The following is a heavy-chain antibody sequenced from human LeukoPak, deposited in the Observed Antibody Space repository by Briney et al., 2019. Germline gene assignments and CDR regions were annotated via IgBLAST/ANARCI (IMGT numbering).Heavy chain of an antibody. Sequence: GGSLRLSCAASGFTFSSYSMNWVRQAPGKGLEWVSSISSSSSYIYYADSVKGRFTISRDNAKNSLYLQMNSLRAEDTAVYYCARDQLGGVIDYFDYWGQGTLVTVSS. D-gene: IGHD3-16*02. CDR3: ARDQLGGVIDYFDY. V-gene: IGHV3-21*01. CDR1: GFTFSSYS. J-gene: IGHJ4*02. CDR2: ISSSSSYI.